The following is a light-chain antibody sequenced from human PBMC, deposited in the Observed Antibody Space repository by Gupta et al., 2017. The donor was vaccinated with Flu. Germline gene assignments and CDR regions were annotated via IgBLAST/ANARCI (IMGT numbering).Light chain of an antibody. CDR2: GAS. V-gene: IGKV3-20*01. Sequence: GTLSLSPGERATLSCRASQSVSSSYLAWYQQKPGQAPRLLIYGASSRATGITDRFSGSGSGTDFTLTISRLEPEDFAVYYCQQYGSSPRTFGQGTKVEIQ. CDR1: QSVSSSY. CDR3: QQYGSSPRT. J-gene: IGKJ1*01.